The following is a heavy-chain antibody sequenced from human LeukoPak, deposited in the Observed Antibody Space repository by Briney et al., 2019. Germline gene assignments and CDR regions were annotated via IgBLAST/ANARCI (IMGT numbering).Heavy chain of an antibody. CDR1: GFTFSDYW. V-gene: IGHV3-7*01. CDR3: ARDQGAVAPDY. CDR2: IKQDGSEK. D-gene: IGHD6-19*01. Sequence: GGSLRLSCAASGFTFSDYWMSWVRQAPGKGLEWVANIKQDGSEKYYVDSVKGRFTISRDNAKNSLYLQMNRLRAEDTAVYYCARDQGAVAPDYWGQGTLVTVSS. J-gene: IGHJ4*02.